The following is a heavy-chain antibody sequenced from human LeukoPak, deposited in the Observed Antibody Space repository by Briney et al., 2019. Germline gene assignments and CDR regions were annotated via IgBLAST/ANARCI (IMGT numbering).Heavy chain of an antibody. CDR1: VYTFTDYY. V-gene: IGHV1-2*02. Sequence: ASVKVSCKASVYTFTDYYVHWVRQAPGQGLECMGWINPNSGGTNYAQKFQGRVTMTRDTSTSTAYMELSRLTADDTAFYYCARVVAATRIDYWGQGTLVTVSS. CDR3: ARVVAATRIDY. CDR2: INPNSGGT. J-gene: IGHJ4*02. D-gene: IGHD2-15*01.